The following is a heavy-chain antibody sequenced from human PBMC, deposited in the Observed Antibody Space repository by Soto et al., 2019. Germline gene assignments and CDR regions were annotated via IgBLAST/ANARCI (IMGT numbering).Heavy chain of an antibody. V-gene: IGHV5-51*01. Sequence: PGESLKISCKGSGHSFASYWIVWVRQTPGKGLEWMGTIYPDDSDTRYSPSFQGQVTISADKSISTAYLQWSSLKASDTAMYYCAKSYCSGDSCYSGKYYYYFGMDVWGQGTTVTVSS. D-gene: IGHD2-15*01. CDR1: GHSFASYW. CDR3: AKSYCSGDSCYSGKYYYYFGMDV. J-gene: IGHJ6*02. CDR2: IYPDDSDT.